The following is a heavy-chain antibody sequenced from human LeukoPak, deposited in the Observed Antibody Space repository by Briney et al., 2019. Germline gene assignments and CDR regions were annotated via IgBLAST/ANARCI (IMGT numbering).Heavy chain of an antibody. CDR3: ARGGYSSSWGLADAFDI. CDR2: INTNTGNP. V-gene: IGHV7-4-1*02. D-gene: IGHD6-13*01. J-gene: IGHJ3*02. Sequence: ASVKVSCKASGYTFTSYYMHWVRQAPGQGLEWMGWINTNTGNPTYAQGFTGRFVFSLDTSVSTAYLQISSLKAEDTAVYYCARGGYSSSWGLADAFDIWGQGTMVTVSS. CDR1: GYTFTSYY.